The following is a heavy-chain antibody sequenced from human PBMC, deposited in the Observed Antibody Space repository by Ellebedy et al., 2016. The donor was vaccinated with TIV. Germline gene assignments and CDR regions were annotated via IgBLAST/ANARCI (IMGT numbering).Heavy chain of an antibody. CDR1: VYTFTSYG. CDR2: ISAYNGNT. J-gene: IGHJ3*02. D-gene: IGHD3-10*01. V-gene: IGHV1-18*04. CDR3: ARDRIYAFDI. Sequence: AASVTVSCKASVYTFTSYGLSWVRQAPGQGLEWMGWISAYNGNTNYAQNLQGRVTMTTDTSTSTAYMELRSLRSDDTAVYYCARDRIYAFDIWGQGTMVTVSS.